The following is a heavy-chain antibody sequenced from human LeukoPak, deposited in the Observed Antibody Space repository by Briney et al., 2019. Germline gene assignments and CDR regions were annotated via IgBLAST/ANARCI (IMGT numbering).Heavy chain of an antibody. Sequence: GGSLRLSCAASGFTFSSYSMNWVRQAPGKGLEWVSSISSSSSYIYYADSVKGRFTISRDNAKNSLYLQMNSLRAEDTAVYYCARVLNGSPWYYYDSSGNPFDPWGQGTLVTVSS. D-gene: IGHD3-22*01. CDR2: ISSSSSYI. V-gene: IGHV3-21*01. J-gene: IGHJ5*02. CDR3: ARVLNGSPWYYYDSSGNPFDP. CDR1: GFTFSSYS.